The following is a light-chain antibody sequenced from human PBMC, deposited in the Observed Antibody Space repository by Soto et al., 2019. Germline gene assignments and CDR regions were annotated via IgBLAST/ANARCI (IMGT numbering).Light chain of an antibody. Sequence: ETVLTQSPGTLSLSPGEGATLSCRASQTVSGNYLAWYQQKPGQAPRLLIYGASNRATVVTDRFSGSGSATDFTLAISRLEPEDFEVYFCQEYGGSRAFGQGTKVEIK. V-gene: IGKV3-20*01. J-gene: IGKJ1*01. CDR2: GAS. CDR1: QTVSGNY. CDR3: QEYGGSRA.